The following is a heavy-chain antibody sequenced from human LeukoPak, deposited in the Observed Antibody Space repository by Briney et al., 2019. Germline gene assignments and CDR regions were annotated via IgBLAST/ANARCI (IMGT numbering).Heavy chain of an antibody. CDR2: ISGSGGST. CDR1: GFTFSSYS. V-gene: IGHV3-23*01. Sequence: GGSLRLSCAASGFTFSSYSMNWVRQAPGKGLEWVSAISGSGGSTYYADSVKGRFTISRDNSKNTLYLQMNSLRAEDTAVYYCAKAETYYYDSSGLEYFQHWGQGTLVTVSS. CDR3: AKAETYYYDSSGLEYFQH. J-gene: IGHJ1*01. D-gene: IGHD3-22*01.